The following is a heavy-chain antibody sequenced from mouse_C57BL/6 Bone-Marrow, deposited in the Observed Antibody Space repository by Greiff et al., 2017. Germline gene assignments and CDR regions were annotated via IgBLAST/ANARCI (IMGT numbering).Heavy chain of an antibody. D-gene: IGHD2-1*01. CDR2: IRLKSDNYAT. J-gene: IGHJ4*01. V-gene: IGHV6-3*01. CDR1: GFTFSNYW. CDR3: TEGNYDYAMDY. Sequence: DAHLVESGGGLVQPGGSMKLSCVASGFTFSNYWMNWVRQSPEKGLEWVAQIRLKSDNYATNYAESVKGRFTISRDDSKSSVYMQMSNLRAEDTGIYYCTEGNYDYAMDYWGQGTLVTVSS.